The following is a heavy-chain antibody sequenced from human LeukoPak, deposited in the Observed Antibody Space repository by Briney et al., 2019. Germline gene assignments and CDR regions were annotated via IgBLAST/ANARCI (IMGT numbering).Heavy chain of an antibody. CDR3: ARDRFYDSSGYYLYNWFDP. J-gene: IGHJ5*02. CDR2: ISSSSSYI. Sequence: GGSLRLSCAASGFTFSSYGMNWVRQAPGKGLEWVSSISSSSSYIYYADSVKGRFTISRDNAKNSLYLQMNSLRAEDTAVYYCARDRFYDSSGYYLYNWFDPWGQGTLVAVSS. CDR1: GFTFSSYG. V-gene: IGHV3-21*01. D-gene: IGHD3-22*01.